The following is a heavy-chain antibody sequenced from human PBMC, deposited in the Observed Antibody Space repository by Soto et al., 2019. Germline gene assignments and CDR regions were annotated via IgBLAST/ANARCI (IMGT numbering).Heavy chain of an antibody. CDR1: GFTFSSYA. V-gene: IGHV3-23*01. D-gene: IGHD6-19*01. J-gene: IGHJ3*02. Sequence: EVQLLESGGGLVQPGGSLRLSCAASGFTFSSYAMSWVRQAPGKGLEWVSAISGSGGSTSYADSVTGRFTISRDNAENTRSLRVHGLRAEDTAVYYCAKVDPGYSSGWYSAGAFDIWGQGTMVTVSS. CDR2: ISGSGGST. CDR3: AKVDPGYSSGWYSAGAFDI.